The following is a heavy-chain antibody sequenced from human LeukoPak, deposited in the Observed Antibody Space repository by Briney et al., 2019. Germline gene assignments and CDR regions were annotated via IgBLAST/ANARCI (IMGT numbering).Heavy chain of an antibody. D-gene: IGHD1-26*01. CDR3: AGIVGATDAFDI. V-gene: IGHV3-53*04. CDR2: IYSGGST. CDR1: GFIVSSNY. J-gene: IGHJ3*02. Sequence: GGSLRLSCAASGFIVSSNYMNWVRQAPGKALEWVSVIYSGGSTYYADSVKGRFTVFRHNSKNTLFLQMNSLRAEDTAVYYCAGIVGATDAFDIWGQGTMVTVSS.